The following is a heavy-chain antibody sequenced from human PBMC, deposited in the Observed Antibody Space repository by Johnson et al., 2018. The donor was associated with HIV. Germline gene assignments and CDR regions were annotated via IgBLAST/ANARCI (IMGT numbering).Heavy chain of an antibody. Sequence: QVQLVESGGGVVQPGRSLRLSCAASGFTFSSYGMHWVRQAPGKGLEWVAVISYDGSNKYYADSVKGRFTISRDNYKNLLYLQMHSLRSEDTAVYYCARDRAILAARPAGAFDVWGPGTMVTVSS. V-gene: IGHV3-30*19. CDR1: GFTFSSYG. CDR2: ISYDGSNK. J-gene: IGHJ3*01. D-gene: IGHD6-6*01. CDR3: ARDRAILAARPAGAFDV.